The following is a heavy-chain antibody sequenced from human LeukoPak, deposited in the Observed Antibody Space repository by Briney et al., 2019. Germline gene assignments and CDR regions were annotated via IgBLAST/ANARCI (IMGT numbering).Heavy chain of an antibody. V-gene: IGHV4-61*01. CDR1: GVGVNSGSYY. CDR2: IYYSGST. CDR3: ARDRRSGYNGFDP. J-gene: IGHJ5*02. D-gene: IGHD3-22*01. Sequence: SETLSLTCTVSGVGVNSGSYYWTWIRQSPGKGLEWIGYIYYSGSTNYNPSLKSRVTISVDTSKNQFSLKLNSVTAEDTAVYYCARDRRSGYNGFDPWGQGTLVTVSS.